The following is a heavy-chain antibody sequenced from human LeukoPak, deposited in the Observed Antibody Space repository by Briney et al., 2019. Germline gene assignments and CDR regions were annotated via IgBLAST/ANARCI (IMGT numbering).Heavy chain of an antibody. CDR3: ARVFRGVVTSNWFDP. V-gene: IGHV4-59*11. Sequence: SETLSLTCTVSGVSITGHYWTWLRQSPGKGREGIGFVYDNGNTNYNSSLQSRVTMSVDTSTNHLSLKMTSVTAADTAIYYCARVFRGVVTSNWFDPWGQGTLVTVSS. J-gene: IGHJ5*02. D-gene: IGHD2-21*02. CDR1: GVSITGHY. CDR2: VYDNGNT.